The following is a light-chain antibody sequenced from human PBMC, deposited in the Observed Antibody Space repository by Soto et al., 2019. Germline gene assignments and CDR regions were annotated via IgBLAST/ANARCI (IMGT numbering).Light chain of an antibody. CDR3: AAWDDSLNVLV. CDR2: SNN. Sequence: QSVLTQPPSVSGTPGQRVNMSCSGSSSNIGSKSVSWYQHLPQPAPKLLIYSNNQRPSGVPGRFSGSKSGTSASLAISGRQSDDETQYYCAAWDDSLNVLVFGGGTKLTVL. V-gene: IGLV1-44*01. CDR1: SSNIGSKS. J-gene: IGLJ2*01.